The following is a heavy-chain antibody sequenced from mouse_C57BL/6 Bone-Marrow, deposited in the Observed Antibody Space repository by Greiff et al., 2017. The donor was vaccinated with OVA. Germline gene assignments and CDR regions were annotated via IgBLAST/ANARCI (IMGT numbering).Heavy chain of an antibody. V-gene: IGHV5-4*03. D-gene: IGHD2-10*01. CDR3: ASLLRYAMDY. CDR1: GFTFSSYA. Sequence: EVMLVESGGGLVKPGGSLKFSCAASGFTFSSYAMPWVRQTPEKRLEWVATISDGGSYTYYPDNVKGRFTISRDNAKNNLYLQMSHLKSEDTAMYYCASLLRYAMDYWGQGTSVTVSS. CDR2: ISDGGSYT. J-gene: IGHJ4*01.